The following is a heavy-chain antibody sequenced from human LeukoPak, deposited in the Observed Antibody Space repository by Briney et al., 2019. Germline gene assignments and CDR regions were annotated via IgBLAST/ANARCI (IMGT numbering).Heavy chain of an antibody. D-gene: IGHD2-2*01. V-gene: IGHV4-38-2*01. Sequence: PSETLSLTCAVSGFSISSDSYWGWIRQPPGEGLEWIGTIYYSGATYYSPPLKSRVTISLDTSNNHFSLRLTAVTAADTAVYYCAKFGSTSGRGFGRWGQGTLVTVSS. CDR1: GFSISSDSY. CDR2: IYYSGAT. J-gene: IGHJ5*02. CDR3: AKFGSTSGRGFGR.